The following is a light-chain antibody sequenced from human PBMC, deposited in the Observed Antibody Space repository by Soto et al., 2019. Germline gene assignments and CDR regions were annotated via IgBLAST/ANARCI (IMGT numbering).Light chain of an antibody. CDR2: GAS. Sequence: ETVMTQSAVTLSVSLGERATLSCRASQSVSTNLAWYQQKPGQAPRLLIYGASSRATGITAWFSGSGSGSELSLTISRLQSEDVAVDYCQQYNNWRPWTFGQGTMVVIK. CDR3: QQYNNWRPWT. CDR1: QSVSTN. V-gene: IGKV3-15*01. J-gene: IGKJ1*01.